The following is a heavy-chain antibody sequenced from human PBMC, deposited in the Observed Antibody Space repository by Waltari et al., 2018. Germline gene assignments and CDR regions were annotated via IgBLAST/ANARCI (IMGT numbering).Heavy chain of an antibody. CDR3: ASIAPTGTSRVY. CDR2: IYSDGST. D-gene: IGHD6-13*01. J-gene: IGHJ4*02. V-gene: IGHV3-66*01. Sequence: EVQMVESGGGLVQPGGSLRLSCAASGCSVCLNYMSWVRQAPGKGLEWVSVIYSDGSTHYADSVKGRFTISTDKSKDTLYLQMDRLRAEDTAVYYCASIAPTGTSRVYWGQGTLVTVSS. CDR1: GCSVCLNY.